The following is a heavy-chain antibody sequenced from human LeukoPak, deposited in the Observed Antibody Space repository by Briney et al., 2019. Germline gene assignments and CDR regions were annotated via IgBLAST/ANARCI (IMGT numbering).Heavy chain of an antibody. V-gene: IGHV1-8*03. CDR1: GYTFTSYD. CDR2: MNPNSGNT. CDR3: ARECSSTSCSDAFDI. J-gene: IGHJ3*02. D-gene: IGHD2-2*01. Sequence: ASVKVSCKASGYTFTSYDINWVRQATGQGLEWMGWMNPNSGNTGYAQKFQGGVTITRNTSISTAYMELSSLRSEDTAVYYCARECSSTSCSDAFDIWGQGTMVTVSS.